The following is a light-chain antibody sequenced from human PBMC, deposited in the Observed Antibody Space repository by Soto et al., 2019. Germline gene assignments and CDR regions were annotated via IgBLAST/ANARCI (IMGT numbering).Light chain of an antibody. V-gene: IGLV2-14*01. J-gene: IGLJ2*01. Sequence: ALTQPASVSGSPRQSITISCTGTSSDVGGYNYVSWYQQHPGKAPKLMIYNVSNRPSGVSNRFSGSKSGNTASLTISGLQAEDEGHYYCSSFTSTNTVLFGGGTQLTVL. CDR2: NVS. CDR1: SSDVGGYNY. CDR3: SSFTSTNTVL.